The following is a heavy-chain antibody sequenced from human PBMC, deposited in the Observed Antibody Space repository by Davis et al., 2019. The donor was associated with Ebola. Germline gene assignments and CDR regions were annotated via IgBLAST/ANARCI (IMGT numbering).Heavy chain of an antibody. CDR2: ISGDGGST. CDR1: GFTFSSYW. Sequence: GESLKISCAASGFTFSSYWMHWVRQAPGKGLEWVSLISGDGGSTYYADSVKGRFTISRDNSKNSLYLQMNSLRTEDTALYYCAMVAGTDYWGQGTLVTVSS. D-gene: IGHD6-19*01. V-gene: IGHV3-43*02. CDR3: AMVAGTDY. J-gene: IGHJ4*02.